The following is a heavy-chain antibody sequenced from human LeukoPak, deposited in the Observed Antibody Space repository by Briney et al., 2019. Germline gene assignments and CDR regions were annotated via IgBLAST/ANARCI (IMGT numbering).Heavy chain of an antibody. D-gene: IGHD3-22*01. CDR2: IYYSGST. V-gene: IGHV4-61*01. Sequence: PSETLSLTCSVSGGSIGSSSYYWSWVRQPPGKGLEWIGYIYYSGSTNYNPSLKSRVTISVDTSKNQFSLKLSSVTAADTAVYYCARGYDSSGYYFLDYWGQGTLVTVSS. CDR3: ARGYDSSGYYFLDY. CDR1: GGSIGSSSYY. J-gene: IGHJ4*02.